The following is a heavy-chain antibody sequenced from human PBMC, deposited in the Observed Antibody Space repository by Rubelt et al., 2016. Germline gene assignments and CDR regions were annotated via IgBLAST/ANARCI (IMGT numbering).Heavy chain of an antibody. CDR3: AKGELIKLRFDC. CDR2: FWGNSART. Sequence: GKGLEWVSSFWGNSARTYYADSVKGRFTISRDNSKNMLYLQMSSLRAEDTAVYYCAKGELIKLRFDCWGQGTLVTVSS. D-gene: IGHD1-26*01. J-gene: IGHJ4*02. V-gene: IGHV3-23*01.